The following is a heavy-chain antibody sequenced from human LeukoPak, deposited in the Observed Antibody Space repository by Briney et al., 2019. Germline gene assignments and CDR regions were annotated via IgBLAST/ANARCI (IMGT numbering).Heavy chain of an antibody. Sequence: GGSLRLSCSASGFTFSSYGMHWVRQAPGKGLEWVAVIWYDGINKYYVDSVKGRFTISRDNSKNTLYLQMNSLRAEDTAVYYLAKSTSSREHIYPFDYWGQGTLVTVSS. J-gene: IGHJ4*02. CDR3: AKSTSSREHIYPFDY. V-gene: IGHV3-33*06. CDR1: GFTFSSYG. CDR2: IWYDGINK. D-gene: IGHD1/OR15-1a*01.